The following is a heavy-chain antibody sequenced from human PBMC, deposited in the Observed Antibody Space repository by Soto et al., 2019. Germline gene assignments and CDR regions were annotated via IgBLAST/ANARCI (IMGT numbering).Heavy chain of an antibody. CDR1: GYSFSNYG. D-gene: IGHD2-8*02. V-gene: IGHV1-18*01. CDR3: ARERFSSPSRPSSLWRKPEAAERSGGFDI. Sequence: QVPLVQSGAEMKKPGASVKVSCKASGYSFSNYGISWVRQAPGQGLEWMAWISAYNGNTNYAQKFQGRVTMTTDTSPSTGYMELTSLRSDDTAVYYCARERFSSPSRPSSLWRKPEAAERSGGFDIWGQGTMVTVSS. J-gene: IGHJ3*02. CDR2: ISAYNGNT.